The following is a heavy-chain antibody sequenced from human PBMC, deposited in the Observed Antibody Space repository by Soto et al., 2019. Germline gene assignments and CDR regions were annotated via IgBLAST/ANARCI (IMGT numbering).Heavy chain of an antibody. V-gene: IGHV3-23*01. Sequence: GGRTHDADSVKGRFTVSRDNSKNTVYLEMSSLRVEDTAVYYCAKEAEEGRSGFNHPFDHWGQGTQVTVSS. D-gene: IGHD3-3*01. CDR3: AKEAEEGRSGFNHPFDH. J-gene: IGHJ5*02. CDR2: GGRT.